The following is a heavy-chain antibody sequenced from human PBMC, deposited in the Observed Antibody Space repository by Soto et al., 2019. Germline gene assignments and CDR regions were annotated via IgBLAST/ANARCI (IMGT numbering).Heavy chain of an antibody. CDR3: VRYRWSSTAKFDY. J-gene: IGHJ4*02. Sequence: EVQLVESGGGLVQPGGSLRLSCAGSGFTFSNYWMSWVRQAPGKGLEWVANIKQDGSEKDYVDSVKGRLTISRDNAKSSLYLQMNSLGVEDTAVYYCVRYRWSSTAKFDYWGQGTLVTVSS. D-gene: IGHD6-13*01. CDR2: IKQDGSEK. V-gene: IGHV3-7*01. CDR1: GFTFSNYW.